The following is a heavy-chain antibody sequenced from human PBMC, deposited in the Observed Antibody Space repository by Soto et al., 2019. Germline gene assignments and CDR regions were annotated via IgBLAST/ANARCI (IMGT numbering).Heavy chain of an antibody. D-gene: IGHD3-3*01. CDR3: AREIERLLGY. CDR1: GFTFSSYA. CDR2: ISYDGSNK. V-gene: IGHV3-30-3*01. Sequence: QVQPVESGGGVVQPGRSLRLSCAASGFTFSSYAMHWVRQAPGKGLEWVAVISYDGSNKYYVDSVKGRFSISRDNSNNTLYLQMNILRAEDPAVYYCAREIERLLGYWGQGTLVTVSS. J-gene: IGHJ4*02.